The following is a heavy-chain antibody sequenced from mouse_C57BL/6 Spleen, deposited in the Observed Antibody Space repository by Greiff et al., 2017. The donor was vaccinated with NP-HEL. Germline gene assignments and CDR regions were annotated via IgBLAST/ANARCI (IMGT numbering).Heavy chain of an antibody. CDR3: TRPYYYGSGDFDY. V-gene: IGHV1-15*01. J-gene: IGHJ2*01. D-gene: IGHD1-1*01. CDR2: IDPETGGT. Sequence: VKLMESGAELVRPGASVTLSCKASGYTFTDYEMHWVKQTPVHGLEWIGAIDPETGGTAYNQKFKGKAILTADKSSSTAYMELRSLTSEDSAVYYCTRPYYYGSGDFDYWGQGTTLTVSS. CDR1: GYTFTDYE.